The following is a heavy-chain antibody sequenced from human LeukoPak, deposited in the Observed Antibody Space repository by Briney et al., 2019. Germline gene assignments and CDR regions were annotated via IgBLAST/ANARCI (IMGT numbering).Heavy chain of an antibody. D-gene: IGHD5-24*01. CDR3: ARDNPRRDGYNILDY. Sequence: SDTLTLTCTLSVRSISSGGYFWPSLRRNPGRGVDRNVYIYYSGSTYYNPSLKSRVTISVDTSKNQFSLKLSSVTAADTAVYYCARDNPRRDGYNILDYWGQGTLVTVSS. J-gene: IGHJ4*02. CDR2: IYYSGST. CDR1: VRSISSGGYF. V-gene: IGHV4-31*03.